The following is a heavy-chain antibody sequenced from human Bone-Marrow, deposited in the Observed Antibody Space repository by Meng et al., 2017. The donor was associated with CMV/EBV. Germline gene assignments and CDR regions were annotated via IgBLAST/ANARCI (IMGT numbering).Heavy chain of an antibody. Sequence: GGSLRLSCVTSGFIFSNYWMTWVRQAPGKGLEWVANIKLDGSETHYVDSVKGRFTISRDNAKNTLYLQMNSLRAEDTAVYYCARGVGTQDYWGQGTLVTVSS. CDR1: GFIFSNYW. CDR3: ARGVGTQDY. CDR2: IKLDGSET. J-gene: IGHJ4*02. D-gene: IGHD4-23*01. V-gene: IGHV3-7*01.